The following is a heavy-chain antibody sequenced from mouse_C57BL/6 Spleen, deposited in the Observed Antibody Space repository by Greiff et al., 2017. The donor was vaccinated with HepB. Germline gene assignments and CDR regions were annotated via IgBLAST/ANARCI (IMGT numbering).Heavy chain of an antibody. Sequence: QVQLQQSGPELVKPGASVKISCKASGYAFSSSWMNWVKQRPGKGLEWIGRIYPGDGDTNYNGKFKGKATLTADKSSSTAYMQLSSLTSEDSAVYFCARGAYGVYAMDYWGQGTSVTVSS. V-gene: IGHV1-82*01. D-gene: IGHD2-10*02. J-gene: IGHJ4*01. CDR2: IYPGDGDT. CDR1: GYAFSSSW. CDR3: ARGAYGVYAMDY.